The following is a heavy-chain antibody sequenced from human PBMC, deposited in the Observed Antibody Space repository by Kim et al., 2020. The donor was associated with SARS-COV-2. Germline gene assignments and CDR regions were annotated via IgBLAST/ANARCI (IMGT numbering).Heavy chain of an antibody. CDR1: GFTFSSYS. D-gene: IGHD3-10*01. J-gene: IGHJ4*02. V-gene: IGHV3-21*01. Sequence: GGSLRLSCAASGFTFSSYSMNWVRQAPGKGLEWVSSISSSSSYIYYADSVKGRFTISRDNAKNSLYLQMNSLRAEDTAVYYCARGRAVRGETESDYWGQGTLVTVSS. CDR3: ARGRAVRGETESDY. CDR2: ISSSSSYI.